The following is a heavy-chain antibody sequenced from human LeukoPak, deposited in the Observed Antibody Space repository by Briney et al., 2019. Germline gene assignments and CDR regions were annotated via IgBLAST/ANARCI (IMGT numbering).Heavy chain of an antibody. CDR2: LNSDGSST. Sequence: GGSLRLSCAVSGFTFSSYWMHWVRQAPGKGLVWVSRLNSDGSSTSYADSVKGRFTISRDNAKNTLYLQMNSLRAEDTAVYYCASGSGSMDVWGKGTTVTISS. V-gene: IGHV3-74*01. J-gene: IGHJ6*03. D-gene: IGHD3-10*01. CDR1: GFTFSSYW. CDR3: ASGSGSMDV.